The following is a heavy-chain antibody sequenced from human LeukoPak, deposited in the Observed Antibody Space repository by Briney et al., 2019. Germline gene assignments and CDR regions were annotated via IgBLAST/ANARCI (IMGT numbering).Heavy chain of an antibody. V-gene: IGHV1-2*02. Sequence: GASVKVSCKASGYTFTGYYMHWVRQAPGQGLEWMGWINPNSGGTNYAPKFQGRVTMTRDTSISTAYMELSRLRSDDTAVYYCANLDSSGYYSFDYWGQGTLVTVSS. J-gene: IGHJ4*02. CDR1: GYTFTGYY. CDR3: ANLDSSGYYSFDY. CDR2: INPNSGGT. D-gene: IGHD3-22*01.